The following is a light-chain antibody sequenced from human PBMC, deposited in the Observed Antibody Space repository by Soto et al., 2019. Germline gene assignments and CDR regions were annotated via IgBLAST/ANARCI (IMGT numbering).Light chain of an antibody. J-gene: IGKJ4*01. CDR3: QQRELT. Sequence: EIVLTQSPATLSLSPGERATLSCRASQSVSSYLAWYQQKPGQAPRLLIYDASNRATGIPARFSGSGSGTDFTLTISSLEHDDFAVYYCQQRELTFGGGIKVDI. V-gene: IGKV3-11*01. CDR1: QSVSSY. CDR2: DAS.